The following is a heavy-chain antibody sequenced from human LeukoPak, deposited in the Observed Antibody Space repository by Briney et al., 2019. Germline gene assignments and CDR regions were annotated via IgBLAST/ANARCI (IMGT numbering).Heavy chain of an antibody. CDR2: MNPNSGNT. J-gene: IGHJ4*02. V-gene: IGHV1-8*01. D-gene: IGHD6-13*01. CDR1: GYTFTSYD. CDR3: ERDSSSWTSFDY. Sequence: ASVKVSCKASGYTFTSYDINWVRQATGQGLEWMGWMNPNSGNTGYAQKFQGRVTMTRNTSISTAYMELSSLRSEDTAVYYCERDSSSWTSFDYWGQGTLVTVSS.